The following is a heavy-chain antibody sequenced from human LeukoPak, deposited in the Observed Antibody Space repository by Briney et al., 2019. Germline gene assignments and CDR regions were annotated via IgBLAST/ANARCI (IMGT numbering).Heavy chain of an antibody. CDR1: GFTFSSYS. CDR3: ARDAIGYCSDGVCAD. V-gene: IGHV3-21*01. J-gene: IGHJ4*02. CDR2: ISSTTNYI. Sequence: PGGSLRLSCVASGFTFSSYSMNWVRQAPGKGLDWVSSISSTTNYIYDYADSVRGRFTISRDNAKNSLYLQMNSLRAEDTAVYYCARDAIGYCSDGVCADWGQGTLVTVSS. D-gene: IGHD2-8*01.